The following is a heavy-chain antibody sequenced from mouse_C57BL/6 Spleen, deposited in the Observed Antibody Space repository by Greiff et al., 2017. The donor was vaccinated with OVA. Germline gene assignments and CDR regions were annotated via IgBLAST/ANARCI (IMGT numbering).Heavy chain of an antibody. J-gene: IGHJ4*01. CDR1: GYTFTSYW. CDR3: ARRRGNYYAMDY. V-gene: IGHV1-50*01. Sequence: QVQLQQPGAELVKPGASVKLSCKASGYTFTSYWMQWVKQRPGQGLEWIGEIDPSDSYTNYNQKFKGKATLTVDTSSSTAYMQLSSLTSEDSAVYCCARRRGNYYAMDYWGQGTSVTVSS. CDR2: IDPSDSYT.